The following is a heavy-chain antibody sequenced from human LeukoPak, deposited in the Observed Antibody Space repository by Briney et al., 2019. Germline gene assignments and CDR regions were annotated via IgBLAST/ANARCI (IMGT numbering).Heavy chain of an antibody. V-gene: IGHV4-39*07. CDR2: IYYSGST. Sequence: TSETLSLTCTVSGGSISSSSYYWGWIRQPPGKGLEWIGSIYYSGSTYYNPSLKSRVTISVDTSKNQFSLKLSSVTAADTAVYYCARDSSQTYYDILTGYYNAFDIWGQGTMVTVSS. J-gene: IGHJ3*02. D-gene: IGHD3-9*01. CDR3: ARDSSQTYYDILTGYYNAFDI. CDR1: GGSISSSSYY.